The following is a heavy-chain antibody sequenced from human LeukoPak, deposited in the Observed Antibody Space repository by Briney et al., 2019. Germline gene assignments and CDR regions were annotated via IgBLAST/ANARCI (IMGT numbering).Heavy chain of an antibody. CDR1: GGSISFYY. V-gene: IGHV4-59*08. Sequence: SETLSLTCTVSGGSISFYYWSWIRQPPGKGLEWIGNIYYSGSTNYNPSLKSRVTISVDTPKNQFSLKLSSVTAADTAVYYCARHVAYYYYFGMDVWGPGTTVTVSS. CDR3: ARHVAYYYYFGMDV. J-gene: IGHJ6*02. CDR2: IYYSGST.